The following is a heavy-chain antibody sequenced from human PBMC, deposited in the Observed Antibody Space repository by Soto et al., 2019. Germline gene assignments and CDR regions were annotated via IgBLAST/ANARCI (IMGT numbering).Heavy chain of an antibody. CDR2: IYYTGNT. Sequence: QVQLQESGPGLVKPSQTLSLTCTVSGGSISSGGTGSYWTWIRQLPGKGLEWIGYIYYTGNTYYNQSLKSRTTISIDTSENQFSLKLTSVTAADTAVYFCASGHDAYNVRYWGQGTLVTVSS. CDR1: GGSISSGGTGSY. V-gene: IGHV4-31*03. J-gene: IGHJ4*02. D-gene: IGHD1-1*01. CDR3: ASGHDAYNVRY.